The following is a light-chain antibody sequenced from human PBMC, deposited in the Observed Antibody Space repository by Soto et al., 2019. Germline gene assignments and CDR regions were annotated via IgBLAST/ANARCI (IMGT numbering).Light chain of an antibody. J-gene: IGKJ1*01. Sequence: EIVMTQSPATLSVSPGERATLSCRASQSVSSNLAWYQQKPGQAPRLLIYGASTRATGIPARFSGSGSGTEFTLTISSPQSEDFAVYYCQQYNNWLTWTFGQGTKVDIK. V-gene: IGKV3-15*01. CDR1: QSVSSN. CDR2: GAS. CDR3: QQYNNWLTWT.